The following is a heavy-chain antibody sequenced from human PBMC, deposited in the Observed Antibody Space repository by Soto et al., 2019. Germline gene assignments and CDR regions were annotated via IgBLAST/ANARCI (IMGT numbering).Heavy chain of an antibody. V-gene: IGHV3-23*01. D-gene: IGHD3-9*01. CDR3: AKTPIAYILTGYQGYFDL. J-gene: IGHJ2*01. CDR1: GFTFSSYA. CDR2: ISGSGGST. Sequence: EVQLLESGGGLVQPGGSLRLSCAASGFTFSSYAMSWVRQAPGKGLEWVSAISGSGGSTYYADSVKGRFTISRDNSKNTLYLQMNSLRAEETAVYYCAKTPIAYILTGYQGYFDLWGRGTLVTVSS.